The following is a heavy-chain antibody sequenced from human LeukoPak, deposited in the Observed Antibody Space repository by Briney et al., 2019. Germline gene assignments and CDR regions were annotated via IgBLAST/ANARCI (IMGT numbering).Heavy chain of an antibody. J-gene: IGHJ4*02. D-gene: IGHD2-2*02. CDR2: IIPIFGTA. CDR3: AVYCSSTSCYTSISLPTETGKHAH. Sequence: SVKVSCKASGGTFSSYAISWVRQAPGQGLEWMGGIIPIFGTANYAQKFQGRVTITTDESTSTAYMELGSLRSEDTAVYYCAVYCSSTSCYTSISLPTETGKHAHWGQGTLVTVSS. CDR1: GGTFSSYA. V-gene: IGHV1-69*05.